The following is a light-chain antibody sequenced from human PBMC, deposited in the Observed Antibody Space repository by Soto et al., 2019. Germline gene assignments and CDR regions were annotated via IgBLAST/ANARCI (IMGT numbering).Light chain of an antibody. Sequence: IVLTQSPGTLSLSPGERVTLSCRASQSASSNLAWFQQKPGQAPRLLIYGASTRATGISGRFSGSGSGTEFTLTIGSLQSEDSAVYYCQQYNDWLWTFGQGTKVDNK. CDR3: QQYNDWLWT. J-gene: IGKJ1*01. CDR1: QSASSN. V-gene: IGKV3-15*01. CDR2: GAS.